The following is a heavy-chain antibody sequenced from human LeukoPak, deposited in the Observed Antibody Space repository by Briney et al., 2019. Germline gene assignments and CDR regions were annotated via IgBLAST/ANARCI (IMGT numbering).Heavy chain of an antibody. CDR3: ARTRADGSTFDY. V-gene: IGHV3-7*01. J-gene: IGHJ4*02. CDR1: GFTSSSYW. Sequence: PGGSLRLSCAASGFTSSSYWMSWVRQAPGKGLEWVANIQQGGSAKYYMDSVKGRFTISRDDAKSSLYLQMNSLRAEDTAIYFCARTRADGSTFDYWGLGTLVTVSS. D-gene: IGHD5-24*01. CDR2: IQQGGSAK.